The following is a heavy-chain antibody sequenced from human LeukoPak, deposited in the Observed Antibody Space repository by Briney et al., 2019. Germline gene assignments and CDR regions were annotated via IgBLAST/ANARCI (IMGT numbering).Heavy chain of an antibody. J-gene: IGHJ5*02. Sequence: SQTLSLTCAVSGGSISSGGYSWSWIRQPPGRGLEWIGEINHSGSTNYNPSLKSRVTISVDTSKNQFSLKLSSVTAADTAVYYCARAAEYYDFWSGYYTLTWFDPWGQGTLVTVSS. CDR2: INHSGST. CDR3: ARAAEYYDFWSGYYTLTWFDP. V-gene: IGHV4-30-2*01. D-gene: IGHD3-3*01. CDR1: GGSISSGGYS.